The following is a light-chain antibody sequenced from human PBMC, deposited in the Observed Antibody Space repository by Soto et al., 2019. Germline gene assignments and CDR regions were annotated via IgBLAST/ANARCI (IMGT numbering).Light chain of an antibody. V-gene: IGLV2-8*01. CDR1: SSDVGGYNY. CDR3: NSYAGTNNLV. Sequence: QSVLTQPPSASGSTGKSVTISCTGTSSDVGGYNYVSWYQQHPGKAPKLMISDVSERPSGVPDRFSGSKSGNTASLTVSGLQAEDEADYYCNSYAGTNNLVFCGGTKLTVL. J-gene: IGLJ2*01. CDR2: DVS.